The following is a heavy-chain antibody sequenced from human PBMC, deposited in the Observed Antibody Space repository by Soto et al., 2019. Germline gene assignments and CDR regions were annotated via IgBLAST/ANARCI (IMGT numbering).Heavy chain of an antibody. V-gene: IGHV4-39*01. CDR2: IYYSGST. CDR3: ARLPESRYFDWLLHYGMDV. J-gene: IGHJ6*02. Sequence: SETLSLTCTVPGGSISSSSYYWGWIRQPPGKGLEWIGSIYYSGSTYYNPSLKSRVTISVDTSKNQFSLKLSSVTAADTAVYYCARLPESRYFDWLLHYGMDVWGQGTTGTVSS. D-gene: IGHD3-9*01. CDR1: GGSISSSSYY.